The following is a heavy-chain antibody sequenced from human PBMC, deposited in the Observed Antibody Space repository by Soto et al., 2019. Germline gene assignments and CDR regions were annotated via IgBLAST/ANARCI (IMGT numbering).Heavy chain of an antibody. D-gene: IGHD4-17*01. Sequence: GGSLRLSCAASGFTFSSYGMHWVRQAPGKGLEWVAVIWYDGSNKYYADSVKGRFTISRDNSKNTLYLQMNSLRAEDTAVYYCARDDYGDYERVYYYYGMDVWGQGTTVTVSS. J-gene: IGHJ6*02. CDR2: IWYDGSNK. CDR1: GFTFSSYG. CDR3: ARDDYGDYERVYYYYGMDV. V-gene: IGHV3-33*01.